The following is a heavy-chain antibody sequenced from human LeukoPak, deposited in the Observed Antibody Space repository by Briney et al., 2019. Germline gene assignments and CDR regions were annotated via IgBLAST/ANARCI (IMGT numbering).Heavy chain of an antibody. Sequence: GESLKISCKGSGYSFISYWIGWVRQMPGKGLKWMGIIYPGDPDARYSPSFQGQVTISADKSISTAYLQWSSLKASDTAMCYCARRRDLYSGSYYPFDYWGQGTLVTVSS. CDR1: GYSFISYW. CDR3: ARRRDLYSGSYYPFDY. D-gene: IGHD1-26*01. CDR2: IYPGDPDA. J-gene: IGHJ4*02. V-gene: IGHV5-51*01.